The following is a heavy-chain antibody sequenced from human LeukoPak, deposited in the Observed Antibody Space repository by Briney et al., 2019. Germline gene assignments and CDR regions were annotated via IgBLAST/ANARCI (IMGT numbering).Heavy chain of an antibody. J-gene: IGHJ4*02. Sequence: SVKVSCKASGGTFSSYAVSWVRQAPGQGLEWMGGIIPIFGTANYAQKFQGRVTITADESTSTAYMELSSLRSEDTAVYYCARVVGATGGSHFDYWGQGTLVTVSS. V-gene: IGHV1-69*13. CDR3: ARVVGATGGSHFDY. CDR1: GGTFSSYA. CDR2: IIPIFGTA. D-gene: IGHD1-26*01.